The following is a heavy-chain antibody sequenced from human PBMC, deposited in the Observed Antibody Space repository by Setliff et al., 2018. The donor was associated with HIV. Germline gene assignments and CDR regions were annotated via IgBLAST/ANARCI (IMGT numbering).Heavy chain of an antibody. CDR2: IGSSNHGI. D-gene: IGHD2-2*01. J-gene: IGHJ5*02. CDR3: AKDIIPAGLFHDL. CDR1: GFNFRSYG. V-gene: IGHV3-48*04. Sequence: GSLRLSCAASGFNFRSYGMTWVRQAPGKGLDWVAHIGSSNHGIHYADSVKGRFTISRDNAKNSLYLQMNSLRAEDTALYYCAKDIIPAGLFHDLWGQGTLVTVSS.